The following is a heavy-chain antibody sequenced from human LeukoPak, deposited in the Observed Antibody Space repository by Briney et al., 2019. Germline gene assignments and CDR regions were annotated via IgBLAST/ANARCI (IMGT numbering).Heavy chain of an antibody. V-gene: IGHV3-23*01. J-gene: IGHJ6*02. CDR3: ARDRAIADYYYGMDV. Sequence: GGSLRLSCAASGFTFSSYAMSWVRQAPGKGLEWVSAISGSGGSTYYADSVKGRFTISRDNSKNTLYLQMNSLRAEDTAVYYCARDRAIADYYYGMDVWGQGTTVTVSS. D-gene: IGHD2-21*01. CDR2: ISGSGGST. CDR1: GFTFSSYA.